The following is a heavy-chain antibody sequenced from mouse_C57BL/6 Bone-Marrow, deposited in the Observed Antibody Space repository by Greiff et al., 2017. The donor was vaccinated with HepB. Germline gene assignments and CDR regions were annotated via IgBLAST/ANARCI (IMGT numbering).Heavy chain of an antibody. D-gene: IGHD1-1*01. CDR2: INPDSSTI. J-gene: IGHJ1*03. Sequence: EASGVDFSRYWMSWVRRAPGKGLEWIGEINPDSSTINYAPSLKDKFIISRDNAKNTLYLQMSKVRSEDTALYYCAREGSSLYWYFDVWGTGTTVTVSS. V-gene: IGHV4-1*01. CDR1: GVDFSRYW. CDR3: AREGSSLYWYFDV.